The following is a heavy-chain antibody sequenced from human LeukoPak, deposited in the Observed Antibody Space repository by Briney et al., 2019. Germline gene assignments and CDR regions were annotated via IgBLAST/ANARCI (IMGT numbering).Heavy chain of an antibody. CDR2: IYPGDSDT. D-gene: IGHD3-3*01. Sequence: GESLKISCKGSGYSFTSYWIGWVRQMPGKGLEWMGIIYPGDSDTRYSPSFQGQVTISADKSISTAYLQWSSLKASDTARYYCARAYLEWLDAFDIWGQGTMVTVSS. V-gene: IGHV5-51*01. CDR3: ARAYLEWLDAFDI. CDR1: GYSFTSYW. J-gene: IGHJ3*02.